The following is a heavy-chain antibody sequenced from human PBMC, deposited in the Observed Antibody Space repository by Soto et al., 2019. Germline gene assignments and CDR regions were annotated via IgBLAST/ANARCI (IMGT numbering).Heavy chain of an antibody. CDR3: ARESNYAGFDY. J-gene: IGHJ4*02. Sequence: GGSLRLSCAASGFTFSSYAMHWVRQAPGKGLEWVAVISYDGSNKYYADSVKGRFTISRDNSKNTLYLQMNSLRAEDTAVYYCARESNYAGFDYWGQGTLVTVS. CDR1: GFTFSSYA. D-gene: IGHD4-4*01. CDR2: ISYDGSNK. V-gene: IGHV3-30-3*01.